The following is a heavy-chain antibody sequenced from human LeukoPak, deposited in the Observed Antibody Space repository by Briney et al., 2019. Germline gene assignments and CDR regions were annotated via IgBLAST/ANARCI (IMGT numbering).Heavy chain of an antibody. D-gene: IGHD1-26*01. CDR1: GYTFSDYY. V-gene: IGHV1-2*02. J-gene: IGHJ3*02. CDR2: INPNSGGT. Sequence: ASVKVSRKTSGYTFSDYYIHWVRQAPGQGLEWMGWINPNSGGTNYAQKFQGRVTMTRDTSISTAYMELSRLRSDDTAVYYCARDRSRSGSYRDAFDIWGQGTMVTVS. CDR3: ARDRSRSGSYRDAFDI.